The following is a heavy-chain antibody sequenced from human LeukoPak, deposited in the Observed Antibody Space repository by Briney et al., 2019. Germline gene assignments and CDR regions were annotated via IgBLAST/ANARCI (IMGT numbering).Heavy chain of an antibody. J-gene: IGHJ6*03. CDR3: ASFYCSGGSCYQYYSYYYMDV. CDR1: GGFISSGSYY. CDR2: VYTSGST. V-gene: IGHV4-61*02. Sequence: SETLSLTCTVSGGFISSGSYYWTWIRQPAGKGLEWIGRVYTSGSTNYNPSLKSRVTISVDTSKNQFSLKLNSVTAADTAVYYCASFYCSGGSCYQYYSYYYMDVWGKGTTVTISS. D-gene: IGHD2-15*01.